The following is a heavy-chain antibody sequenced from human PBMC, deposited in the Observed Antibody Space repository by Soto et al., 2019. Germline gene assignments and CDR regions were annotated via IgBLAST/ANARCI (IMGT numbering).Heavy chain of an antibody. V-gene: IGHV3-23*01. J-gene: IGHJ4*02. CDR2: ISDTDGST. CDR1: GFTLNTYA. Sequence: EVQLLESGGGLVQPGGSLRLSCAASGFTLNTYAMAWVRQAPGKGLEWVSAISDTDGSTYYVDSVKGRFTISRDDSKNTVYQQMTSLRAEDTAVYYCAKGSGRFGYWGQGTLVTVST. D-gene: IGHD1-26*01. CDR3: AKGSGRFGY.